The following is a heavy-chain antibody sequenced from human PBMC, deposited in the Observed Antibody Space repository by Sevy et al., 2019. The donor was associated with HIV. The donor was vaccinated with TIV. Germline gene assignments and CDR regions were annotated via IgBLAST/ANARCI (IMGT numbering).Heavy chain of an antibody. J-gene: IGHJ4*02. CDR2: IYYSGST. V-gene: IGHV4-39*01. Sequence: SETLSLTCTVSGGSISSSSYYWGWIRQPPGKGLEWIGSIYYSGSTYYNPSHKSRVTISVDTSKNQFSLKLSSVTAADTAVYYCARSEVIGYSSSWSTPFFGGEVNFDYWGQGTLVTVSS. CDR1: GGSISSSSYY. CDR3: ARSEVIGYSSSWSTPFFGGEVNFDY. D-gene: IGHD6-13*01.